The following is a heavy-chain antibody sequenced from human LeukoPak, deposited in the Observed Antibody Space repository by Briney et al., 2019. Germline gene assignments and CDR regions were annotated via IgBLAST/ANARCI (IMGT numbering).Heavy chain of an antibody. CDR2: MNPNSGNT. V-gene: IGHV1-8*01. CDR3: AVTGDGEDYYYGTDV. Sequence: ASVKVSCKASGYTFTSYDINWVRQATGQGLEWMGWMNPNSGNTGYAQKFQGRVTMTRNTSISTAYMELSSLRSEDTAVYYCAVTGDGEDYYYGTDVWGQGTTVTVSS. CDR1: GYTFTSYD. J-gene: IGHJ6*02. D-gene: IGHD7-27*01.